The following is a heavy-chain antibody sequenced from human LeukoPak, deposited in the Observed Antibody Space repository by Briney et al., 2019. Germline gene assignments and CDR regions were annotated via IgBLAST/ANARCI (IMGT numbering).Heavy chain of an antibody. V-gene: IGHV3-74*01. CDR1: GFTLSNYW. J-gene: IGHJ3*02. CDR2: LDRDGTTT. Sequence: GGSLRLSCAASGFTLSNYWMHWVRQGRGKGLVWVSRLDRDGTTTVYADSVKGRFTISRDNAKNTLYLQMNSLRAEDTATYYCVGDFGNNRRTFDIWGPGTMVTVSS. CDR3: VGDFGNNRRTFDI. D-gene: IGHD1-14*01.